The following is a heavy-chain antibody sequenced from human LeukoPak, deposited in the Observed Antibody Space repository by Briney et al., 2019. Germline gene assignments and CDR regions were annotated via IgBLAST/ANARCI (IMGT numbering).Heavy chain of an antibody. CDR1: GYSISSGYY. V-gene: IGHV4-38-2*01. CDR3: ARHGYVFWSGYARWFDP. D-gene: IGHD3-3*01. J-gene: IGHJ5*02. Sequence: SETLSLTCAVSGYSISSGYYWGWIRQPPGKGLEWIGSIYHSGSTYYNPSLKSRVTISVDTSKNQFSLKLSSVTAADTAVYYCARHGYVFWSGYARWFDPWGQGTLVTVSS. CDR2: IYHSGST.